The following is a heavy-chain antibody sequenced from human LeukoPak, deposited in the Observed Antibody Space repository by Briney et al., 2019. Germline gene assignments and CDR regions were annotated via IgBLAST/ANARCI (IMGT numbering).Heavy chain of an antibody. J-gene: IGHJ6*03. D-gene: IGHD1-7*01. CDR3: ARDALYNWNYQYYYYMDV. Sequence: ASVKVSRKASGYTFTSYGISWVRQAPGQGLEWMGRISAYNGNTSYAQKLQGRVTMTTDTSTSTAYMELRSLRSDDTAVYYCARDALYNWNYQYYYYMDVWGKGTTVTVSS. V-gene: IGHV1-18*01. CDR1: GYTFTSYG. CDR2: ISAYNGNT.